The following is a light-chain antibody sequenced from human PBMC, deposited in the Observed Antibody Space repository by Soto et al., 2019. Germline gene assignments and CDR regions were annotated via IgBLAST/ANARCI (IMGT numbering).Light chain of an antibody. Sequence: DIVMTQSPDSLAVSLGERATINCKSSQSVLYSSNNKNYLAWYLQKPGQPPKLLISWASTRESGVPDRFSGSGSGTDFPLTISSLQAEDVAVYYCQQYYSAPYTFGQGTKLEIK. CDR1: QSVLYSSNNKNY. CDR2: WAS. V-gene: IGKV4-1*01. J-gene: IGKJ2*01. CDR3: QQYYSAPYT.